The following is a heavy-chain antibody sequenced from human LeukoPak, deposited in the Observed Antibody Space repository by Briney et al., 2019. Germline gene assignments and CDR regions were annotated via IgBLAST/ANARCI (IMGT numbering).Heavy chain of an antibody. Sequence: SETLSLTCTVSGGSISSGDYYWSWIRQPPGKGLEWIGYIYYSGSTYYNPSLKSRVTISVDTSKNQFSLKLSSVTAADSAVYYCARDRIQLWLRYYYYYGMDVWGQGTTVTVSS. CDR3: ARDRIQLWLRYYYYYGMDV. J-gene: IGHJ6*02. D-gene: IGHD5-18*01. CDR2: IYYSGST. CDR1: GGSISSGDYY. V-gene: IGHV4-30-4*01.